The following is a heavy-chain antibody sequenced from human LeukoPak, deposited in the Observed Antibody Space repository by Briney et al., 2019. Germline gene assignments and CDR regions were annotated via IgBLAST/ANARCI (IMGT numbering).Heavy chain of an antibody. J-gene: IGHJ6*04. V-gene: IGHV4-34*01. D-gene: IGHD3-10*01. CDR3: ARAPVPDYYGSGSYYKRGYYYYGMDV. CDR1: GGSFSGYY. Sequence: SETLSLTCAVYGGSFSGYYWSWIRQPPGKGLEWIGEINHSGSTNYNPSLKSRVTISVDTSKNQFSLKLSSVTAADTAVYYCARAPVPDYYGSGSYYKRGYYYYGMDVWGKGTTATVSS. CDR2: INHSGST.